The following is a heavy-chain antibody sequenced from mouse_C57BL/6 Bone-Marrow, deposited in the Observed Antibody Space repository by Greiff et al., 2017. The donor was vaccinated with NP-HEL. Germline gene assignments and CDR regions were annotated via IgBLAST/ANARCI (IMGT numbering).Heavy chain of an antibody. CDR2: IYPGSGNT. D-gene: IGHD2-3*01. V-gene: IGHV1-66*01. CDR3: AREGWFLYYAMDY. Sequence: QVQLQQSGPELVKPGASVKISCKASGYSFTSYYIHWVKQRPGQGLEWIGWIYPGSGNTKYNEKFKGKATLTADTSSSTAYMQLSSLTSYDSAVYYCAREGWFLYYAMDYWGQGTSVTVSS. CDR1: GYSFTSYY. J-gene: IGHJ4*01.